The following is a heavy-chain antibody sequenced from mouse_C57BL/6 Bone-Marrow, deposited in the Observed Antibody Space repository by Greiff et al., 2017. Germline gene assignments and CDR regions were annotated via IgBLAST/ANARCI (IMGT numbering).Heavy chain of an antibody. CDR3: ARSYDGYLDY. Sequence: QVQLKQPGAELVKPGASVKLSCKASGYTFTSYWMQWVKQRPGQGLEWIGEIDPSDSYTNYNQKFKGKATLTVDTSSSTAYLQRSSLTSEDSAVXYCARSYDGYLDYWGQGTTLTVSS. D-gene: IGHD2-3*01. CDR2: IDPSDSYT. CDR1: GYTFTSYW. J-gene: IGHJ2*01. V-gene: IGHV1-50*01.